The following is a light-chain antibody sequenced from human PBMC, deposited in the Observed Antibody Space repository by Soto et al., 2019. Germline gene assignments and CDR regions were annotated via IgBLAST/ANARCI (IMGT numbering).Light chain of an antibody. CDR2: AAS. V-gene: IGKV1-39*01. CDR3: QHRAT. J-gene: IGKJ4*01. Sequence: IQMTQSPSSLSASVGDRVTITCRASQSISNSLNWYQQKSVKAPKLLIYAASNLQSGVPSRFSGSGSGTDFTLTISSLQPEDFATYYCQHRATFGGGTKVEIK. CDR1: QSISNS.